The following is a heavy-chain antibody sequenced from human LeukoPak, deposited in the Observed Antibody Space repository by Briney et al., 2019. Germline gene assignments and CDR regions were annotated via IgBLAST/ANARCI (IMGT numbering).Heavy chain of an antibody. J-gene: IGHJ5*02. D-gene: IGHD3-22*01. CDR3: AREPRGVVVIPRFDP. CDR2: ISYDGSNK. Sequence: PGGSLRLSCSASGFTFSSYAMHWVRPAPGKGLEWVAVISYDGSNKYYADSVKGRFTISRDNSKNTLYLQMNSLRAEDTAVYYCAREPRGVVVIPRFDPWGQGTLVTVSS. CDR1: GFTFSSYA. V-gene: IGHV3-30-3*01.